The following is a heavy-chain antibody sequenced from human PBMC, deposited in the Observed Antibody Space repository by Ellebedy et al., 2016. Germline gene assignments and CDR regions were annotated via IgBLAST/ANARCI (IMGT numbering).Heavy chain of an antibody. CDR1: GFTFSSYA. CDR2: ISSNGGST. J-gene: IGHJ4*02. Sequence: GGSLRLSCSASGFTFSSYAMHWVRQAPGKGLEYVSAISSNGGSTNYADSVKGRFTISRDNAKNSLFLQMNSLRAEDTAVYFCARDYYGSGSYQDYWGQGTLVTVSS. CDR3: ARDYYGSGSYQDY. D-gene: IGHD3-10*01. V-gene: IGHV3-64*04.